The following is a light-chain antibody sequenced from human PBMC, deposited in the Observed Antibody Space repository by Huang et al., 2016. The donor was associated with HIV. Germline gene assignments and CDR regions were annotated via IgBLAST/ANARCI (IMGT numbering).Light chain of an antibody. CDR3: QQYYSTPPIT. CDR1: QGISNS. CDR2: AAS. V-gene: IGKV1-NL1*01. Sequence: DIQMTQSPSSLSASVGDRVTITCRASQGISNSLAWYQQKPGKAPKLLLYAASRLKSGVPSRFSGSGSGMDYTLTISSLQPEDFATYYCQQYYSTPPITFGRGTRLEIK. J-gene: IGKJ5*01.